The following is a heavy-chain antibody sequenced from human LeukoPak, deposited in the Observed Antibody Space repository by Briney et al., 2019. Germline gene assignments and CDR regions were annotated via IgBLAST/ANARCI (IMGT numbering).Heavy chain of an antibody. CDR2: THPGDAGT. Sequence: GESLKISCWASGYRFTNYWIGWGRQMPGRGLEWMGITHPGDAGTKYSPSFQDQVTMSFDESTTTAYLQLSSLRASDSAIYYCARGGTYSYASSDYWGQGTLVTVSS. CDR3: ARGGTYSYASSDY. V-gene: IGHV5-51*01. CDR1: GYRFTNYW. J-gene: IGHJ4*02. D-gene: IGHD5-18*01.